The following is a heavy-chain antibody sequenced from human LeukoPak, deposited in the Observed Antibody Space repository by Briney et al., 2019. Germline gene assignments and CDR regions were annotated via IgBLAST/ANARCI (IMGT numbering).Heavy chain of an antibody. CDR3: ARDEKYITSSYGAFDI. CDR2: ISSSSSTT. V-gene: IGHV3-48*04. CDR1: GFTFNSYS. Sequence: GGSLRLSCAASGFTFNSYSINWVRQAPGKGLEWVSYISSSSSTTYYADSVKGRFTISRDNAKNSLYLQMNGLRAEHTSMYYCARDEKYITSSYGAFDICGQGTMVTVSS. D-gene: IGHD6-13*01. J-gene: IGHJ3*02.